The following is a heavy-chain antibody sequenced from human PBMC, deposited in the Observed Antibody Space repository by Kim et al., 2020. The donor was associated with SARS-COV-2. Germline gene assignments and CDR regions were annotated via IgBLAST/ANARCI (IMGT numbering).Heavy chain of an antibody. Sequence: GGSLRLSCAASGFTFSSYWMHWVRQAPGKGLVWVSRINSDGSSTSYADSVKGRFTISRDNAKNTLYLQMNSLRAEDTAVYYCARGGGDGEYDILTGYPDYWGQGTLVTVSS. CDR2: INSDGSST. V-gene: IGHV3-74*01. CDR3: ARGGGDGEYDILTGYPDY. J-gene: IGHJ4*02. CDR1: GFTFSSYW. D-gene: IGHD3-9*01.